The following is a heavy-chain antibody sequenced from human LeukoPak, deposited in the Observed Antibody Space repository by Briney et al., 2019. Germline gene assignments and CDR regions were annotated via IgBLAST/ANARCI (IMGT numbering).Heavy chain of an antibody. CDR2: IYSGGST. J-gene: IGHJ4*02. V-gene: IGHV3-66*01. D-gene: IGHD3-22*01. CDR1: GFTVSSNY. Sequence: GGPLRLSCAASGFTVSSNYMSWVRQAPGKGLEWVSVIYSGGSTYYADSVKGRFTISRDNSKNTLYLQMNSLRAEDTAVYYCAGTYDSSGFYYFDYWGQGTLVTVSS. CDR3: AGTYDSSGFYYFDY.